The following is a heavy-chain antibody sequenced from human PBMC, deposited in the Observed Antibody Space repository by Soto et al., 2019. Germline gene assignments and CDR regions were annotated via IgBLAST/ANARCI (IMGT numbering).Heavy chain of an antibody. Sequence: ASVKVSCKVSGYTLTELSMHWVRQAPGKGLEWMGGFDPEDGETIYAQKFQGRVTMTEDTSTDTAYMELSSLRSEDTAVYYCATVPYSGNGNVEIDPFSQGTAVTVSS. CDR1: GYTLTELS. V-gene: IGHV1-24*01. CDR3: ATVPYSGNGNVEIDP. J-gene: IGHJ5*02. CDR2: FDPEDGET. D-gene: IGHD1-1*01.